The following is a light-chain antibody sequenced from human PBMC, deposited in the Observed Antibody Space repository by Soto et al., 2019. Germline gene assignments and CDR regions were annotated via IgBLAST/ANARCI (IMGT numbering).Light chain of an antibody. CDR1: SSDIGAYNY. J-gene: IGLJ1*01. Sequence: QSALTQPASVSGSPGQSITISCTGTSSDIGAYNYVSWYQQHPGKAPKLMIYEVTNRPSGISIRFSGSRSGNTASLSISGLQAEDEADYYCSSFSSAIAFVFGTGTKLTVL. CDR2: EVT. V-gene: IGLV2-14*01. CDR3: SSFSSAIAFV.